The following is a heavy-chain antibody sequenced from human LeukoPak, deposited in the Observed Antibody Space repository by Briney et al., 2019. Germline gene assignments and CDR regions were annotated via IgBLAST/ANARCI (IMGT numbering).Heavy chain of an antibody. J-gene: IGHJ5*02. CDR3: ARDQRSESYYPWGWFDP. V-gene: IGHV3-66*02. Sequence: GGSPRLSCAASGFAVSTNYLSWVRQAPGKGLEWVSVIYSDGSTYYTDSMKGRFTISRDNSKNTLYLQMNSLRPEDTAVYYCARDQRSESYYPWGWFDPWGQGTLVTVSS. CDR2: IYSDGST. D-gene: IGHD1-26*01. CDR1: GFAVSTNY.